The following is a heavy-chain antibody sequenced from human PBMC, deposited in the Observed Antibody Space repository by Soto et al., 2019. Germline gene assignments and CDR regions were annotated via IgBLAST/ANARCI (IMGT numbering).Heavy chain of an antibody. J-gene: IGHJ4*02. D-gene: IGHD3-9*01. Sequence: QVQLVESGGGVVQPGRSLRLSCAASGFTFSSYGMHWVRQAPGKGLEWVAVISYDGSNKYYADSVKGRFTISRDNSKNTLYLQMNSLRAKDTAVYYCAKEGTLRYFDWFDYWGQGTLVTVSS. CDR3: AKEGTLRYFDWFDY. V-gene: IGHV3-30*18. CDR2: ISYDGSNK. CDR1: GFTFSSYG.